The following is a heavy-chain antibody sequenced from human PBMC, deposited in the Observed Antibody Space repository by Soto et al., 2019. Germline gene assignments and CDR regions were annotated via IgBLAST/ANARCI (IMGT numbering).Heavy chain of an antibody. J-gene: IGHJ6*03. CDR2: ISGGGGST. CDR3: SNAVKSTGTDYYYYMDV. V-gene: IGHV3-23*01. Sequence: GGSLRLSCAVSGFTFRSSPMRWVRRAPGKGLEWVSAISGGGGSTHYVDSVKGRFTISRDNSKNTLYLQMNSLRAEDTSVYYCSNAVKSTGTDYYYYMDVWGKGTTVTVSS. D-gene: IGHD1-1*01. CDR1: GFTFRSSP.